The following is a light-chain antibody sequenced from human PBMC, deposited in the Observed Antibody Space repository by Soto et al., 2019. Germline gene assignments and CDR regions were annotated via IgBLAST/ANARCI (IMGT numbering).Light chain of an antibody. V-gene: IGKV1-8*01. CDR3: QQYYSYPRT. CDR1: QGISSY. J-gene: IGKJ1*01. Sequence: AIRMTQSPSSLSASTGDRVTITCRASQGISSYLAWYQQKSGKAPKLLIYAASTLQSGVPSRFSGSGSGTDFTLTISCLQSEDFATYYCQQYYSYPRTVGQGTKVEIK. CDR2: AAS.